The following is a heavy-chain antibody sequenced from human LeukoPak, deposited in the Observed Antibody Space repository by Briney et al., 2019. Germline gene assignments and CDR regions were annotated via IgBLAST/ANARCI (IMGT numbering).Heavy chain of an antibody. CDR3: AKVMWDSSGWYDSLDY. CDR2: ISGSGGST. CDR1: GFTFSSYA. Sequence: GGSLRLSCAASGFTFSSYAVSWVRQAPGKGLEWVSAISGSGGSTYYADSVKGRFTISRDNSKNTLYLQMNSLRAEDTAVYYCAKVMWDSSGWYDSLDYWGQGTLVTVSS. J-gene: IGHJ4*02. D-gene: IGHD6-19*01. V-gene: IGHV3-23*01.